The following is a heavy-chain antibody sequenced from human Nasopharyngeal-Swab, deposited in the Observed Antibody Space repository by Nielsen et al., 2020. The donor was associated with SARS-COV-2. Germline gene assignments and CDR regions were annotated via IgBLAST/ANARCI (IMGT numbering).Heavy chain of an antibody. CDR3: TSRIAAAGSLSYYYGMDV. V-gene: IGHV3-7*01. Sequence: GESLKISCAASGFTFSSYWMSWVRQAPGKGLEWVANIKQDGSEKYYVDSVKGRFTISRDNAKNSLYLQMNSLKTEDTAVYYCTSRIAAAGSLSYYYGMDVWGQGTTVTVSS. CDR1: GFTFSSYW. CDR2: IKQDGSEK. J-gene: IGHJ6*02. D-gene: IGHD6-13*01.